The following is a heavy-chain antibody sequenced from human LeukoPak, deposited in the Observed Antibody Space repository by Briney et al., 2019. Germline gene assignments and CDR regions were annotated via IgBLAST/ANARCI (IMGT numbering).Heavy chain of an antibody. CDR2: IDWDDDK. V-gene: IGHV2-70*11. Sequence: ESGPTLVNPTQTLTLTCTFSGFSLSTSGMCVSWIRQPPGKALEWLARIDWDDDKYYSTSLKTRLTISKDTSKNRVVLTMTNMDPVDTATYYCARIRIAAAGTDHAFDIWGQGTMVTVSS. D-gene: IGHD6-13*01. J-gene: IGHJ3*02. CDR1: GFSLSTSGMC. CDR3: ARIRIAAAGTDHAFDI.